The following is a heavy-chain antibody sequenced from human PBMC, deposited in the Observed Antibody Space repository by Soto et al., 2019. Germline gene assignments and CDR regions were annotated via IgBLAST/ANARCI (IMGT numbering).Heavy chain of an antibody. D-gene: IGHD2-2*02. CDR1: GFTFSSYA. CDR2: ISGSGGST. Sequence: EVQLLESGGGLVQPGGSLRLSCAASGFTFSSYAMSWVRQAPGKGLEWVSAISGSGGSTYYADSVKGRLTISRDNSKNTLYLQMNSLRAEDTAVYYCAKDGYCSSTSCYTPSYDYYGMDVWGQGTTVTVSS. CDR3: AKDGYCSSTSCYTPSYDYYGMDV. V-gene: IGHV3-23*01. J-gene: IGHJ6*02.